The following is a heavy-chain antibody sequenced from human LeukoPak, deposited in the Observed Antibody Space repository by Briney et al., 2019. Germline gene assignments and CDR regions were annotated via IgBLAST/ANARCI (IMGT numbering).Heavy chain of an antibody. CDR3: ARESTYCSGGRCYSGMDY. J-gene: IGHJ4*02. CDR2: TYYRSKWYN. V-gene: IGHV6-1*01. Sequence: SQTLSLTCAISGDSVSSNSAAWNWIRQSPSRGLEWLGRTYYRSKWYNDCAVSVKSRIIINPDTSKNQLSLQLNSVTPEDTAVYYCARESTYCSGGRCYSGMDYWGQGTLVTVSS. D-gene: IGHD2-15*01. CDR1: GDSVSSNSAA.